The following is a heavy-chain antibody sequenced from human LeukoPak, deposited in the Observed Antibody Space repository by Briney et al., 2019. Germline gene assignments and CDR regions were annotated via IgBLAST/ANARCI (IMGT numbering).Heavy chain of an antibody. D-gene: IGHD3-22*01. CDR2: ISAYNGNT. Sequence: ASVKVSCEASGYTFTSYGVSWVRQAPGQGLEWMGWISAYNGNTNYAQKLQGRVTMTTDTSTSTAYMELRSLRSDDTAVYYCAGSQTYYYDSSGYTPSDYWGQGTLVTVSS. J-gene: IGHJ4*02. CDR3: AGSQTYYYDSSGYTPSDY. CDR1: GYTFTSYG. V-gene: IGHV1-18*01.